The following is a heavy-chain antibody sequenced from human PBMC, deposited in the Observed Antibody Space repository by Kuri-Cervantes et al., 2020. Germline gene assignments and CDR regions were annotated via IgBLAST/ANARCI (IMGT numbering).Heavy chain of an antibody. D-gene: IGHD1-7*01. CDR3: ARGGKSITGSTGYFDY. V-gene: IGHV4-59*01. Sequence: SETLSLTCTVSGGSISSYYWSWIRQPPGKGLEWIGYIYYSGNTNYSPSLKSRVTISVDTSKNQFSLKLSSVTAADTAVYYCARGGKSITGSTGYFDYWGQGTLVTVSS. J-gene: IGHJ4*02. CDR1: GGSISSYY. CDR2: IYYSGNT.